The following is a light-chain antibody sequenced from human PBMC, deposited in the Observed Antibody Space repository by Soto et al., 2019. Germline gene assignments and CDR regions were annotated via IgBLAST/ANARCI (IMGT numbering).Light chain of an antibody. J-gene: IGKJ3*01. CDR2: GAY. V-gene: IGKV3-20*01. CDR3: QQYGSSPLT. CDR1: QSVSNNY. Sequence: EIVLTQSPGTLSLSPGERATLSCRASQSVSNNYLAWYQQKPGQAPRLLIYGAYTRATGIPDRFGGSGSGTDFTHTISRLEPEDFAGYYCQQYGSSPLTFGPGTKVDIK.